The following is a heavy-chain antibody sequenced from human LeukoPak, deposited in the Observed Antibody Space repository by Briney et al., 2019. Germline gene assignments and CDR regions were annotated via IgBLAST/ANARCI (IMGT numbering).Heavy chain of an antibody. CDR2: ITSSSSYI. CDR3: ARAAGELLPFDYFDY. J-gene: IGHJ4*02. Sequence: GGSLRLSCAASGFTFGRYSMNWVRQAPGKGLEWVSSITSSSSYIYYADSVKGRFTISRDNVKNSLYLQMHSLRPEDPAVYYCARAAGELLPFDYFDYWGQGTLVTVSS. CDR1: GFTFGRYS. V-gene: IGHV3-21*06. D-gene: IGHD3-10*01.